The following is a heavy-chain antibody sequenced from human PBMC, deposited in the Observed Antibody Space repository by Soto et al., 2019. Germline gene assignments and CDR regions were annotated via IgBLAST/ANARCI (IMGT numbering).Heavy chain of an antibody. V-gene: IGHV6-1*01. CDR1: GNSVSNNSTA. CDR3: ARERYGDYGRGTFDI. J-gene: IGHJ3*02. CDR2: TYYRSKWYN. Sequence: SQTLSLTCAISGNSVSNNSTAWNWIRQSPSRGLEWLGRTYYRSKWYNDYAVSVKGRVIINPDTSKNQFSLQLNSVTPEDTAVYYCARERYGDYGRGTFDIWGQGTMVTVSS. D-gene: IGHD4-17*01.